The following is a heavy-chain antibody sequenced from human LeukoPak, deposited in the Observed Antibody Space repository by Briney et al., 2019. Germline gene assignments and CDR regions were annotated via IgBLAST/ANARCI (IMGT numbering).Heavy chain of an antibody. Sequence: GGSLRLSCAASGFTFSSYAMHWVRQAPGKGLEWVAVISYDGNNKYYADSVKGRFTISRDNSKNTLYLQMNSLRAEDTAVYYCARVPSTFLNYYYIDVWGKGTTVTVSS. CDR2: ISYDGNNK. CDR1: GFTFSSYA. D-gene: IGHD3-16*01. V-gene: IGHV3-30*04. CDR3: ARVPSTFLNYYYIDV. J-gene: IGHJ6*03.